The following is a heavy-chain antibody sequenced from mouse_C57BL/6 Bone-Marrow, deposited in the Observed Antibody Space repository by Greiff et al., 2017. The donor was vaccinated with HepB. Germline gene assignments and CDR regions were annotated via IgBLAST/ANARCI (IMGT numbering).Heavy chain of an antibody. Sequence: QLQQSGAELVKPGASVKLSCKASGYTFTEYTIHWVKQRSGQGLEWIGWFYPGSGSIKYNEKFKDKATLTADKSSSTVYMGLSRLTSEDSAVYFCARHEEGITTVVAPYFDYWGQGTTLTVSS. CDR2: FYPGSGSI. CDR1: GYTFTEYT. CDR3: ARHEEGITTVVAPYFDY. J-gene: IGHJ2*01. D-gene: IGHD1-1*01. V-gene: IGHV1-62-2*01.